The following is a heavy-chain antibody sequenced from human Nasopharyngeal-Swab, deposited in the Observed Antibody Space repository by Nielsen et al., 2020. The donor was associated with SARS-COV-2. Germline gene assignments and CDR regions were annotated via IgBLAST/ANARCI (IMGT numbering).Heavy chain of an antibody. J-gene: IGHJ2*01. V-gene: IGHV4-39*07. CDR2: IYYSGST. Sequence: SETLPLTCTVSGGSISSSGYYWGWIRQPPGKGLEWIGSIYYSGSTYYNPSLKSRVTISVDTSKNQFSLKLSSVTAADTAVYYCARGSIAAAGSNWYFDLWGRGTLVTVSS. CDR3: ARGSIAAAGSNWYFDL. CDR1: GGSISSSGYY. D-gene: IGHD6-13*01.